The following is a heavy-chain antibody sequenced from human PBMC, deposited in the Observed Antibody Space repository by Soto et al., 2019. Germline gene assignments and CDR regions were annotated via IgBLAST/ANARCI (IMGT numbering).Heavy chain of an antibody. CDR3: AKEYCGADCALDF. J-gene: IGHJ4*02. V-gene: IGHV3-23*01. CDR1: GLSFSSYA. D-gene: IGHD2-21*02. Sequence: GSLRIPYVPSGLSFSSYAMSWVRHAPGKGLEWVSSISDGGGSTNYADSVRGRFTIARDRSKNRLYLHMISLRAEDTAVYYWAKEYCGADCALDFWGRGALFTV. CDR2: ISDGGGST.